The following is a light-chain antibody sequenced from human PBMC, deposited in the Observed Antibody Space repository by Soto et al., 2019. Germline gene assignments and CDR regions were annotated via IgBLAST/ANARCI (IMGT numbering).Light chain of an antibody. CDR3: QQYYSIPPWT. J-gene: IGKJ1*01. CDR1: QSVLYSSNNKNY. V-gene: IGKV4-1*01. Sequence: DIVMTQSPDSLAVSLGERATINCKSSQSVLYSSNNKNYLAWYHQTPGQPPKLLIYWASIRESGVPDRFSGSGSGTDFTLTISSLQAEDVAVYYCQQYYSIPPWTFGQGTKVEIK. CDR2: WAS.